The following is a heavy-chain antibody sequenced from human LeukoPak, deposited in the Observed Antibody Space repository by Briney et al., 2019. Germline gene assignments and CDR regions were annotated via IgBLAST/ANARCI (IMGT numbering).Heavy chain of an antibody. CDR3: ARDWGVSARPGYMDV. Sequence: SEALSLTCTVSGGSISSYYWSWIRQPPGRGLEWIGYIYYSGNTNYNPSLKTRVTISVDTSKNQFSLKLRSLTAADTAVYYCARDWGVSARPGYMDVWGKGTTVTVSS. D-gene: IGHD6-6*01. J-gene: IGHJ6*03. CDR1: GGSISSYY. V-gene: IGHV4-59*01. CDR2: IYYSGNT.